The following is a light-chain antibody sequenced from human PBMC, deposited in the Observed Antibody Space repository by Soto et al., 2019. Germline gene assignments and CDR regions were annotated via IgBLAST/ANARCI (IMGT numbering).Light chain of an antibody. CDR1: QSVNDK. J-gene: IGKJ1*01. V-gene: IGKV3-15*01. CDR3: QQYNNWPRRT. CDR2: GAS. Sequence: EMVMTQSPATLSFSPGERATLSCRASQSVNDKLAWYQQKPDQAPRLLIYGASTRATGIPARFSGSGSGTEFTLTISSLQSEDFALYYCQQYNNWPRRTFGQGTKVEIK.